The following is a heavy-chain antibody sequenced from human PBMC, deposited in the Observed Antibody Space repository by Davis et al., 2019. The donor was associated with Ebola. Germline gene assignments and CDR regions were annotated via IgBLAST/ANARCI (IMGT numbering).Heavy chain of an antibody. V-gene: IGHV3-23*01. D-gene: IGHD2-8*02. CDR3: AKDLGTGGAFDI. CDR1: GFTFSTYA. Sequence: PGGSLRLSCEASGFTFSTYAMSWVRQAPGKGLEWVSAISASAGSKFYADSVNGRFTISRDNSKSTLFLQMNTLRAEDTAVYYCAKDLGTGGAFDIWGQGTVVTVSS. CDR2: ISASAGSK. J-gene: IGHJ3*02.